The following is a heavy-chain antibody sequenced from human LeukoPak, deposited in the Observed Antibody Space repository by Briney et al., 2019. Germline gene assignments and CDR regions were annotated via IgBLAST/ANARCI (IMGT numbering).Heavy chain of an antibody. V-gene: IGHV1-2*02. D-gene: IGHD6-19*01. CDR3: ARVEAVAGPIDY. J-gene: IGHJ4*02. CDR2: INPNSGGT. CDR1: GCTFTGYY. Sequence: ASVKVSCKASGCTFTGYYMHWVRQAPGQGLEWMGWINPNSGGTNYAQKFQGRVTMTRDTSISTAYMELSRLRSDDTAVYYCARVEAVAGPIDYWGQGTLVTVSS.